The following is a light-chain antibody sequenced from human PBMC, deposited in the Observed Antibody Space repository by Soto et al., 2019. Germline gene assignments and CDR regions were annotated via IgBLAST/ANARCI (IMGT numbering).Light chain of an antibody. Sequence: EIVLTQSPGTLSLSPGERATLSCRASQSVSSSYLAGYQQKPGQATRLLIYGASSRATGIPDRFSGSGSGTDCTLSISRLEPEEFAVYDCQQYGSSPRTCGRGTKVEIK. CDR3: QQYGSSPRT. J-gene: IGKJ4*01. CDR1: QSVSSSY. CDR2: GAS. V-gene: IGKV3-20*01.